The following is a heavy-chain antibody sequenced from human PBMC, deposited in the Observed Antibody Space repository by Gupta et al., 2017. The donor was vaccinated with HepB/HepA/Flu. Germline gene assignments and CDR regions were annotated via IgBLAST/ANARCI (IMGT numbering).Heavy chain of an antibody. V-gene: IGHV3-11*01. D-gene: IGHD3-16*01. J-gene: IGHJ6*02. CDR3: AREGAKSYGYYFYGMDV. Sequence: QVQLVESGGGLVKPGGSLRLSCAASGFTFRHYYMGWIRQAPGKGLQWVSYISSSATTIYYADYVKGRFTISRDNAKNSLYLQMNSLRAEDTAVYYCAREGAKSYGYYFYGMDVWGQGTTVTVSS. CDR1: GFTFRHYY. CDR2: ISSSATTI.